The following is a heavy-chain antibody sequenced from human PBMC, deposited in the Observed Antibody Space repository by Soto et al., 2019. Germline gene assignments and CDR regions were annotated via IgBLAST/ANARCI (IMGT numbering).Heavy chain of an antibody. Sequence: ASVKVSCKASGYTFTSYGISWVRQATGQGLEWMGWMNPNSGNTGYAQKFQGRVTMTRNTSISTAYMELSSLRSEDTAVYYCVSWGDILTGYSFDYWGQGTLVTVSS. CDR1: GYTFTSYG. V-gene: IGHV1-8*02. J-gene: IGHJ4*02. D-gene: IGHD3-9*01. CDR3: VSWGDILTGYSFDY. CDR2: MNPNSGNT.